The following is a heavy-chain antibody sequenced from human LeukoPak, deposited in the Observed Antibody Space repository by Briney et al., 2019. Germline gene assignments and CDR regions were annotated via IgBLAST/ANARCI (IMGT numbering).Heavy chain of an antibody. J-gene: IGHJ4*02. V-gene: IGHV1-18*01. Sequence: GASVKVSCKASGYTFTSSGISWVRQAPGQGLERMGWISTYTGYSKYAQNLQGRDTMTADTSTSTAYMELSSLRSDDTAMYYCAKNSSGGYSDYWGQGTLVTVSS. CDR2: ISTYTGYS. CDR1: GYTFTSSG. CDR3: AKNSSGGYSDY. D-gene: IGHD6-19*01.